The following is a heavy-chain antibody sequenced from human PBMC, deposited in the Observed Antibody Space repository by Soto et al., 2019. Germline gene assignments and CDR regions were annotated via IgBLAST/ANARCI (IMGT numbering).Heavy chain of an antibody. V-gene: IGHV3-23*01. CDR3: AKDLLPDRIATGRGY. CDR1: GFTFSSYA. CDR2: ISGSGGST. Sequence: EVQLLESGGGLVQPGGSLRLSCEASGFTFSSYAMSWVRQAPGKGREWVSAISGSGGSTYYADSVKGRFTISRDNSKNTLYLQMNSLRAEDTAVYYCAKDLLPDRIATGRGYWGQGTLVTVSS. J-gene: IGHJ4*02. D-gene: IGHD6-13*01.